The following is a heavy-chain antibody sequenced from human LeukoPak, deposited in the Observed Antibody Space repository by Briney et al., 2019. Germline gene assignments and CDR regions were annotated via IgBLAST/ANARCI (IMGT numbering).Heavy chain of an antibody. D-gene: IGHD4-17*01. V-gene: IGHV3-33*08. CDR3: VREQYGDDDAFDI. CDR2: IWYDGSNK. Sequence: GGSLRLSCAASGFTFSSYKMHWVRQAPGKGLEWVGVIWYDGSNKYYADSVKGRFTISRDNSKNTLSLQMNSLRAEDTAVYYCVREQYGDDDAFDIWGQGTMVTVSS. CDR1: GFTFSSYK. J-gene: IGHJ3*02.